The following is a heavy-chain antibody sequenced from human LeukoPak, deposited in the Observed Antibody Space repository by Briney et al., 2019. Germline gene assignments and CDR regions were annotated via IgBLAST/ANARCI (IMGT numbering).Heavy chain of an antibody. CDR3: ARSRVTPDYYYYMDV. J-gene: IGHJ6*03. CDR1: GYTFTGYY. V-gene: IGHV1-2*02. D-gene: IGHD4-23*01. Sequence: ASMKVSCKASGYTFTGYYMHWVRQAPGQGLEWMGWINPNSGGTNYAQKFQGRVTMTRDTSISTAYMELSRLRSDDTAVYYCARSRVTPDYYYYMDVWGKGTTVTVSS. CDR2: INPNSGGT.